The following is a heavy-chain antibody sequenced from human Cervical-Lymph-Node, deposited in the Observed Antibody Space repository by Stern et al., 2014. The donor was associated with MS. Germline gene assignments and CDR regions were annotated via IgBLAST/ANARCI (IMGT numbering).Heavy chain of an antibody. CDR2: IWYDGSNK. CDR1: GFTFSSYG. V-gene: IGHV3-33*01. CDR3: ARDEVAAATGVDY. J-gene: IGHJ4*02. D-gene: IGHD6-13*01. Sequence: VQLVESGGGVVQPGRSLRLSCAASGFTFSSYGMHWVRQAPGKGLEWVAVIWYDGSNKCYADSVKGRFTISRDNSKNTLYLQMNSLRAEDTAVYYCARDEVAAATGVDYWGQGTLVTVSS.